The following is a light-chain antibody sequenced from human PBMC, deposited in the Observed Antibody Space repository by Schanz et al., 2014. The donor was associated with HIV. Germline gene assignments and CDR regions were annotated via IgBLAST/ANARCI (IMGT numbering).Light chain of an antibody. CDR1: QSISNW. CDR3: QQYNNRSPFT. V-gene: IGKV1-5*03. CDR2: KAS. J-gene: IGKJ2*01. Sequence: DIQMTQSPSTLSASVGDRVTITCRASQSISNWLAWYQQKPGKAPKLVIYKASNLESGVPSRFSGSGSGTAFTLTISSLQPDDLGTYYCQQYNNRSPFTFGPGTNLEI.